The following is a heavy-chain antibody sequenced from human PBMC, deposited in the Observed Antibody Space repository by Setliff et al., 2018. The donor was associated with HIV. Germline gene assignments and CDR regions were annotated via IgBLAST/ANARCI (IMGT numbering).Heavy chain of an antibody. CDR3: ARKLRPGHGVDV. J-gene: IGHJ6*02. CDR1: GFTFSNYA. V-gene: IGHV3-74*01. CDR2: ISPDGSSI. Sequence: GGSLRLSCAASGFTFSNYAMSWVRQAPGKGLEWVSRISPDGSSISYADSVKGRFTISRDNAKNTLYLQMNSLRAEDTAVYYCARKLRPGHGVDVWGQGTTVTVSS. D-gene: IGHD3-10*01.